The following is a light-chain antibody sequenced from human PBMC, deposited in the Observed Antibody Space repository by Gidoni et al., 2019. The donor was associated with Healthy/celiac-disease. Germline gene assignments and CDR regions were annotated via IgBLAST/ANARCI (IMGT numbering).Light chain of an antibody. CDR3: QQRSNWPRLT. CDR1: QSVSSY. CDR2: DAS. V-gene: IGKV3-11*01. Sequence: EIVLTQSPATLSLSPGERATLSCRASQSVSSYLAGYQQKPGQAPRLLIYDASNRAAGIPARFSGSGSGTDFTLTISSLEPEEFAVYYCQQRSNWPRLTFXGXTKVEIK. J-gene: IGKJ4*01.